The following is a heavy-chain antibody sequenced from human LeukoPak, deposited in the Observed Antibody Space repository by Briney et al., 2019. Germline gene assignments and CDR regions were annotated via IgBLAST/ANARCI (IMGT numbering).Heavy chain of an antibody. Sequence: GGSLRLSCEASGFTFSSYAIRWVRQAPGTGLEWVSSIPGSGGATYYADSVRGRFSISRDSSKNTVYLQMNSLRDEDTAVYYCARARPWDSSRSYYFGMDVWGHGTTVTISS. J-gene: IGHJ6*02. V-gene: IGHV3-23*01. D-gene: IGHD3-22*01. CDR2: IPGSGGAT. CDR3: ARARPWDSSRSYYFGMDV. CDR1: GFTFSSYA.